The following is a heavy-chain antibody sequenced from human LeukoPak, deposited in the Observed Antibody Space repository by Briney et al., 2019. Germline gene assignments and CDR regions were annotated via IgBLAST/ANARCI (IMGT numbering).Heavy chain of an antibody. CDR3: AKESWYQYGSRSPLPLDN. J-gene: IGHJ4*02. CDR1: GFLFSSYA. V-gene: IGHV3-30-3*02. CDR2: ISYDGNKQ. Sequence: GRSLRLSCAASGFLFSSYAMHWVRQAPGKGLEWVAVISYDGNKQYYGDSVKGRFTISRDNSKNTLYLQMNSLRHEDTAVYYCAKESWYQYGSRSPLPLDNWGQGALVTVSS. D-gene: IGHD3-10*01.